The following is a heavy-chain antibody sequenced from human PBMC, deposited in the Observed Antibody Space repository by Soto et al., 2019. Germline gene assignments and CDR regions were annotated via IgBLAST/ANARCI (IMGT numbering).Heavy chain of an antibody. V-gene: IGHV1-69*13. CDR3: ARDRNIVTTIYNYYGMDV. Sequence: GASVKVSCKASGGTFSSYAISWVRQAPGQGLEWMGGIIPIFGTANYAQNFQGRVTITADESTSTAYMELSSLRSEDTAVYYCARDRNIVTTIYNYYGMDVWGQGTTVTVSS. CDR2: IIPIFGTA. J-gene: IGHJ6*02. D-gene: IGHD5-12*01. CDR1: GGTFSSYA.